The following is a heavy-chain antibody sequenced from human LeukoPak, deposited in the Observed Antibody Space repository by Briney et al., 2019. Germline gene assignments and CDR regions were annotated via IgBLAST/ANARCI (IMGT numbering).Heavy chain of an antibody. V-gene: IGHV4-39*07. CDR3: ARWADKSGSSSRVAFDI. CDR2: IYYSGST. Sequence: SETLSLTCTVSGGSISSSSYYWGWIRQPPGKGLEWIGSIYYSGSTYYNPSLKSRVTISVDTSKNQFSLNVSSVTAADTAVYYCARWADKSGSSSRVAFDIWGQGTMVTVSS. D-gene: IGHD6-6*01. CDR1: GGSISSSSYY. J-gene: IGHJ3*02.